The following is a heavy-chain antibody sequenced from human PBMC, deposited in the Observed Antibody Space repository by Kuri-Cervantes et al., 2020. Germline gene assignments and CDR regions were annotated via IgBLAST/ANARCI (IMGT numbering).Heavy chain of an antibody. Sequence: ASVKVSCKASGYTFTSYAMHWVRQAPGQRLEWMGWINAGNGNTKYSQKFQGRVTITRDTSASTVYMELSSLRSEDTAVNYCARDRGYDFWSGYRVYYYYYMDVWGKGTTVTVSS. CDR1: GYTFTSYA. V-gene: IGHV1-3*01. CDR2: INAGNGNT. CDR3: ARDRGYDFWSGYRVYYYYYMDV. D-gene: IGHD3-3*01. J-gene: IGHJ6*03.